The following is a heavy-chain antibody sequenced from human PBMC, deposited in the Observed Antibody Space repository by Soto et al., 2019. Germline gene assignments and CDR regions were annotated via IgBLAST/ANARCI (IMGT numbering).Heavy chain of an antibody. D-gene: IGHD4-17*01. CDR3: FRGGFPDYGKVGRY. Sequence: QVQLMQSGAEVKKPGASVKVSCKASGYTFTSYNVHWVRQAPGQGLEWMGIIYASGGSTTYAQNFQGRLTVTRDTSTSTVYMELSSLRSDDTAVYYCFRGGFPDYGKVGRYWGQGTLVTVSS. CDR1: GYTFTSYN. CDR2: IYASGGST. J-gene: IGHJ4*02. V-gene: IGHV1-46*01.